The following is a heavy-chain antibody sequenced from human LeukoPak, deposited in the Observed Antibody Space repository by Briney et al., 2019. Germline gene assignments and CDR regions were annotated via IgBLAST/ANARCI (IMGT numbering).Heavy chain of an antibody. CDR3: ARDGYGSEPANWFDP. V-gene: IGHV4-4*07. Sequence: SETLSLTCTVSGGSISSYYWSWIRQPAGKGLEWIGRIYTSGSTNYNPSLKSRVTMSVDTSKNQFSLKLSSVTAADTAVYYCARDGYGSEPANWFDPWGQGTLVTVSS. CDR1: GGSISSYY. J-gene: IGHJ5*02. D-gene: IGHD3-10*01. CDR2: IYTSGST.